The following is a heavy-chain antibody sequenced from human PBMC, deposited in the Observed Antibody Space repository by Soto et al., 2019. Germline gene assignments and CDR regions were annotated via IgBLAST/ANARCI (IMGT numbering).Heavy chain of an antibody. J-gene: IGHJ1*01. CDR2: ISGSGSST. CDR3: AEVDGSVN. V-gene: IGHV3-23*01. Sequence: ELQLLESGGGLVQPGGSLRLSCATSGFTFSSYAMSWVRQAPGKGLEWVSAISGSGSSTYYADSVKGRFPKSRDNSKNSRYLQMNSLRADHTVLYCCAEVDGSVNWGQVTLVAVSS. CDR1: GFTFSSYA. D-gene: IGHD3-10*01.